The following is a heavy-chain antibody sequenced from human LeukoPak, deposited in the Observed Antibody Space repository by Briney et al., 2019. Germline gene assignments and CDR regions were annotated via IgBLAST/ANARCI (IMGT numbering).Heavy chain of an antibody. Sequence: ASVKVSCKASGYTFSGFYIHWVRQAPGQGLEWMGWISAYNGNANYAQKFKGRVTMTTDTPTSTAYMELTSLRSDDTAVYYCARDRHGGGYWGQGTLVTVSS. CDR2: ISAYNGNA. CDR1: GYTFSGFY. J-gene: IGHJ4*02. V-gene: IGHV1-18*04. CDR3: ARDRHGGGY. D-gene: IGHD3-16*01.